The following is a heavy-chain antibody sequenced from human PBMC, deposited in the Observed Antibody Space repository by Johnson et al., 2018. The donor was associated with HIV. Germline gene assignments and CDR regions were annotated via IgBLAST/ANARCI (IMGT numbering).Heavy chain of an antibody. D-gene: IGHD2-15*01. Sequence: VQVVESGGGVVRPGGSLRLSCAASGFTVSSNYMSWVRQAPGKGLAWVSVIYSGGSTYYADSVKGRLTTSRDTSDNTLHVQMNSLRREGTVVSYCARGHCSGAVWLDDGVDIWGQGTVAIVSS. CDR3: ARGHCSGAVWLDDGVDI. V-gene: IGHV3-66*02. CDR1: GFTVSSNY. J-gene: IGHJ3*02. CDR2: IYSGGST.